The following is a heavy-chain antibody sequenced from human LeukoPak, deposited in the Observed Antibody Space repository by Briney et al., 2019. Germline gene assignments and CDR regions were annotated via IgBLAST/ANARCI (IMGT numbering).Heavy chain of an antibody. CDR3: ASESGYYYDSSGTSA. Sequence: GGSLRLSCAASGFTFDDYAMHWVRQAPGKGLEWVSLISGDGGSTYYADSVKGRFAISRDNSKNSLYLQMNSLRTEDTALYYCASESGYYYDSSGTSAWGQGTLVTVSS. D-gene: IGHD3-22*01. J-gene: IGHJ5*02. CDR1: GFTFDDYA. CDR2: ISGDGGST. V-gene: IGHV3-43*02.